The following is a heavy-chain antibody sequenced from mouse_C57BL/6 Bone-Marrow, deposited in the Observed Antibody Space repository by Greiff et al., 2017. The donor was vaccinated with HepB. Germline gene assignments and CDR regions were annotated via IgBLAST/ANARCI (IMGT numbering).Heavy chain of an antibody. V-gene: IGHV5-9*01. CDR3: ARGAYYSNYGAMDY. D-gene: IGHD2-5*01. J-gene: IGHJ4*01. Sequence: EVKLVESGGGLVKPGGSLKLSCAASGFTFSSYTMSWVRQTPEKRLEWVATISGGGGNTYYPDSVKGRFPISRDNAKNTLYLQMSSLRSEDTALYYCARGAYYSNYGAMDYWGQGTSVTVSS. CDR2: ISGGGGNT. CDR1: GFTFSSYT.